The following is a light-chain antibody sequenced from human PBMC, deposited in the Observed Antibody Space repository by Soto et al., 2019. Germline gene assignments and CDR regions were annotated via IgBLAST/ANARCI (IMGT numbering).Light chain of an antibody. J-gene: IGKJ4*01. CDR3: QQANSFPVT. CDR1: QGISIW. CDR2: AAS. V-gene: IGKV1-12*01. Sequence: DIQMTQSPSSVSASVGDRVTITCRASQGISIWLAWYQHKPGKASKLLIYAASSLKTGVPSRFSGSGSGTEFTLTISSLQTEDFATYYCQQANSFPVTFGGGTKVEIK.